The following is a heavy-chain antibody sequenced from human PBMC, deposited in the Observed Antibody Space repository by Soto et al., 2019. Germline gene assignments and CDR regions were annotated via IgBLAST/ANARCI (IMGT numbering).Heavy chain of an antibody. Sequence: QVQLVQSGAEVKKPGSSVKVSCKASGGTFSSYAISWVRQAPGQGLAWMGGIIPIFGTANYAQKFQGRVTITADESTSTAYVELSSLRSEDTAVYYCARERVGVVPAAVRYFDYWGQGTLVTVSS. CDR2: IIPIFGTA. D-gene: IGHD2-2*01. CDR1: GGTFSSYA. CDR3: ARERVGVVPAAVRYFDY. J-gene: IGHJ4*02. V-gene: IGHV1-69*01.